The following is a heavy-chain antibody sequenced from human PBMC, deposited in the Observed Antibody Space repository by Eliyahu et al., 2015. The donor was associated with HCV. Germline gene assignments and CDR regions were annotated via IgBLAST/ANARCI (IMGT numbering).Heavy chain of an antibody. CDR1: GGSISSSSYY. V-gene: IGHV4-39*01. CDR3: ARYYDSSDPYNWFDP. CDR2: IYYSGST. Sequence: QLQLQESGPGLVKPSETLSLTCTXSGGSISSSSYYWGWIRQPPGKGLEWIGSIYYSGSTYYNPSLKSRVTISVDTSKNQFSLKLSSVTAADTAVYYCARYYDSSDPYNWFDPWGQGTLVTVSS. D-gene: IGHD3-22*01. J-gene: IGHJ5*02.